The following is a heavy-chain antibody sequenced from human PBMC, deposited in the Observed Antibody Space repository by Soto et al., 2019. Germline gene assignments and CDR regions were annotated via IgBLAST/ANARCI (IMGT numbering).Heavy chain of an antibody. Sequence: QVQLVQSGAEVKKPGASVKVSCKASGYTFTSYDINWVRQATGQGLEWMGWMNPNSGNTGYAQKFQGRVTMTRNTSVSTAYMELSSLRSEDTAVYYCARGPRVTTAEYFQHWGQGTLVTVSS. CDR3: ARGPRVTTAEYFQH. V-gene: IGHV1-8*01. J-gene: IGHJ1*01. D-gene: IGHD4-17*01. CDR2: MNPNSGNT. CDR1: GYTFTSYD.